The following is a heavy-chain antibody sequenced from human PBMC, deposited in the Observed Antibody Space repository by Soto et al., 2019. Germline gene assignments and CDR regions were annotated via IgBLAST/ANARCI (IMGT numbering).Heavy chain of an antibody. Sequence: XGPTLVNPTQTLTLTCTFSGFSLSTSGVGVGWIRQPPGKALECLALIYWDDDKRYSPSLKSRLTITKDTSKNQVVLTMTNMDPVDTATYYCAHSGTDTRYCSGGRCYSMVWFDPWGQGTLVTASS. CDR1: GFSLSTSGVG. CDR2: IYWDDDK. J-gene: IGHJ5*02. V-gene: IGHV2-5*02. CDR3: AHSGTDTRYCSGGRCYSMVWFDP. D-gene: IGHD2-15*01.